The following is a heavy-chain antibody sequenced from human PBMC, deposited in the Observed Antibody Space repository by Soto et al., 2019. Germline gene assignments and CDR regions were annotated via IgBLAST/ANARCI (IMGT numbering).Heavy chain of an antibody. CDR1: GGSFSGYY. D-gene: IGHD2-2*01. J-gene: IGHJ5*02. CDR2: INHSGST. V-gene: IGHV4-34*01. Sequence: SETLSLTCAVYGGSFSGYYWSWIRQPPGKGLEWIGEINHSGSTNYNPSLKSRVTISVDTSKNQLSLKLSSVTAADTAVYYCARGRPSALNIVVVPAATDPTVRNWFDPWGQGTLVTVSS. CDR3: ARGRPSALNIVVVPAATDPTVRNWFDP.